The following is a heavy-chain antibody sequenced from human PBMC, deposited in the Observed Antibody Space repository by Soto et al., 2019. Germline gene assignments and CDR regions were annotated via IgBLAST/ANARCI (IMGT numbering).Heavy chain of an antibody. CDR3: ASSRGTYDFWSAYSPAVY. CDR2: INLSGST. Sequence: QVQLQQWGAGLLKPSETLSLTCAVYGGSFINYYWSWIRQPPGKGLEWIAEINLSGSTNYSPSLKSRITMSLDTSKNQFSLKMTSVTAADTAVYYCASSRGTYDFWSAYSPAVYWGQGTLVTVSS. CDR1: GGSFINYY. J-gene: IGHJ4*02. V-gene: IGHV4-34*01. D-gene: IGHD3-3*01.